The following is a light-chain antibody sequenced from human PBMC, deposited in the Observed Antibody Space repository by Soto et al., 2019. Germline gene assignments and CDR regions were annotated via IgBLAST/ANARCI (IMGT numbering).Light chain of an antibody. J-gene: IGLJ1*01. V-gene: IGLV2-23*01. Sequence: QSVLTQPASVSGSPGQSSTISFTGTGSDVGSYNLVSWYQQYPGKAPKLMIFQGGKRPSGVSHRFSGSKSGNTASLTISGLQAEDEADYYCCSYTRSTNLYVFGTGTKSPS. CDR3: CSYTRSTNLYV. CDR2: QGG. CDR1: GSDVGSYNL.